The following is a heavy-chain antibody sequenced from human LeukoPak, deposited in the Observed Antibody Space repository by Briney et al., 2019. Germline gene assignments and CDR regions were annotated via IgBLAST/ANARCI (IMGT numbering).Heavy chain of an antibody. J-gene: IGHJ4*02. CDR3: ARDHDSLGY. Sequence: GGSLRLSCAASGFTFSDHYMSWIRQAPGRGLERVSYISDSGTTIYYADSVRGRFTISRDNAKNSLFLQMNRLRVEDTAVYYCARDHDSLGYWGQGTLVTVSS. V-gene: IGHV3-11*01. D-gene: IGHD2-15*01. CDR2: ISDSGTTI. CDR1: GFTFSDHY.